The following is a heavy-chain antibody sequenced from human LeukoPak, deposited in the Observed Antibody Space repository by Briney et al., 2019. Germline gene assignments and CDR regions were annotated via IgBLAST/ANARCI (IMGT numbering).Heavy chain of an antibody. CDR3: AKDRSSGSYYYYYMDV. CDR1: GFTFSSYG. Sequence: GGSLRLPCAASGFTFSSYGMHWVRQAPGKGLEWVAFIRYDGSNKYYADSVKGRFTISRDNSKNTLYLQMNSLRAEDTAVYYCAKDRSSGSYYYYYMDVWGKGTTVTVSS. J-gene: IGHJ6*03. CDR2: IRYDGSNK. V-gene: IGHV3-30*02. D-gene: IGHD1-26*01.